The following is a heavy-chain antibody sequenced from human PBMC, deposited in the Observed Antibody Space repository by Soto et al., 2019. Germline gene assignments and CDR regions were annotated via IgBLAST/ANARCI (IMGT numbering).Heavy chain of an antibody. J-gene: IGHJ4*02. CDR1: GFTFDDYG. D-gene: IGHD6-19*01. CDR3: ARGGVEEYYFDY. V-gene: IGHV3-20*01. CDR2: INWNGGST. Sequence: GGSLRLSCAASGFTFDDYGMSWVRQAPGKGLEWVSGINWNGGSTGYADSVKGRFTISRDNAKNSLYLQMNSLRAEDTALDHCARGGVEEYYFDYWGQGTPVTVSS.